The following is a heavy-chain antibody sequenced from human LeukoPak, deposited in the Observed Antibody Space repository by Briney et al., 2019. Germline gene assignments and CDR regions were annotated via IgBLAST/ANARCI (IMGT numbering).Heavy chain of an antibody. Sequence: CGPSLSHPPPTLTLTGGFSRCSRRTPGMWVSWIRQPPGKALEWLSPTAWDDDQYYSTSLKPRLTISNDTSINQVVLTLTNKFPLDTVTYYCARMAVDRSGSSNFDYWGQGTLVTVSS. CDR3: ARMAVDRSGSSNFDY. D-gene: IGHD1-26*01. V-gene: IGHV2-70*01. CDR2: TAWDDDQ. CDR1: RCSRRTPGMW. J-gene: IGHJ4*02.